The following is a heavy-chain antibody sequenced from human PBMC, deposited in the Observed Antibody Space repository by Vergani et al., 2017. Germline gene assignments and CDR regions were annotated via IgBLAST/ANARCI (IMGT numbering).Heavy chain of an antibody. CDR3: ARDDYYGSGSYYKPDWDYYYYGMDV. CDR2: IKQDGSEK. CDR1: GFTFSSYW. V-gene: IGHV3-7*01. J-gene: IGHJ6*02. Sequence: EVQLVESGGGLVQPGGSLRLSCAASGFTFSSYWMSWVRQAPGKGLEWVANIKQDGSEKYYVDSVKGRFTISRDNAKNSLYLQMNSLRAEDTAVYYCARDDYYGSGSYYKPDWDYYYYGMDVWGQGTTVTVSS. D-gene: IGHD3-10*01.